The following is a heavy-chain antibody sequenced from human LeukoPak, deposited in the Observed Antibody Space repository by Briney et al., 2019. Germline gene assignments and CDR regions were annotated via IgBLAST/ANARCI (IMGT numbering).Heavy chain of an antibody. J-gene: IGHJ4*02. CDR1: GFTFSGSA. Sequence: GGSLRLSCAASGFTFSGSAMHWVRQASGKGLEWVGRIRSKANSYATAYAASVKGRFPISRDDSKNTAYLQMNSLKTEDTAVYYCTMVEGTGYSYGYGYWGQGTQVTVSS. V-gene: IGHV3-73*01. D-gene: IGHD5-18*01. CDR2: IRSKANSYAT. CDR3: TMVEGTGYSYGYGY.